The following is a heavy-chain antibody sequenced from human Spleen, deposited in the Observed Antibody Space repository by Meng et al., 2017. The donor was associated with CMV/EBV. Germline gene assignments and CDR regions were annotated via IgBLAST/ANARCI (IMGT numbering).Heavy chain of an antibody. J-gene: IGHJ4*02. D-gene: IGHD4-11*01. CDR1: GGTFSSYT. CDR3: ARGGDYSNYWYYFDY. V-gene: IGHV1-69*02. CDR2: IIPSLSMA. Sequence: SGGTFSSYTVTWVRQAPGQGLEWMGRIIPSLSMANYAQEFQGRVTITADKSTSTAYMELSSLRSEDTAVYYCARGGDYSNYWYYFDYWGQGTLVTVSS.